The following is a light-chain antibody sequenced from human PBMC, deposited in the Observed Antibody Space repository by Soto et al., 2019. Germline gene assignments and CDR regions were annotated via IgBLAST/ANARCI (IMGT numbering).Light chain of an antibody. CDR3: QSAERSGTYVI. V-gene: IGLV3-25*02. Sequence: SYELTQSPSVSVSPGQTARITCSGDSLSKQFTYWYQQKSGQAPVLVIYTDTKRPSGIPERFSCSSSGTTVTLTISGVQAEDEADYYCQSAERSGTYVIFGGGTKLTVL. CDR2: TDT. CDR1: SLSKQF. J-gene: IGLJ2*01.